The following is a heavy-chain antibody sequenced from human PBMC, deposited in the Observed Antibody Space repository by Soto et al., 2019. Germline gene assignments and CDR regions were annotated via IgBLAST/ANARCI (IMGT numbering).Heavy chain of an antibody. CDR3: ARGIPATCPDY. CDR1: GGTFSSYA. V-gene: IGHV1-69*01. CDR2: IIPIFGTA. J-gene: IGHJ4*02. Sequence: QGQLVQSGAEVKKPGSSVKVSCKASGGTFSSYAISWVRQAPGQGLEWMGGIIPIFGTANYSQKFQGRVTITADQSPSTTYMELSRLSSKATALYFCARGIPATCPDYWGQGTLVTVSS.